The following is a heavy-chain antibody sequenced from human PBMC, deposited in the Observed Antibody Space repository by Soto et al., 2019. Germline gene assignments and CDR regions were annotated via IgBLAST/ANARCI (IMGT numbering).Heavy chain of an antibody. V-gene: IGHV3-53*01. Sequence: VQLVESGGGLVQPGGSLRLSCAVSGFNFDNSYMSWVRQAPGKGLEWVSILYSGGQTYYTESVRGRFTISRDISKNTLDLQMNRLTADDTAVYYRSKNNVAPAFVGFEYWGQGTLVTVSS. D-gene: IGHD2-2*01. CDR3: SKNNVAPAFVGFEY. CDR2: LYSGGQT. CDR1: GFNFDNSY. J-gene: IGHJ4*02.